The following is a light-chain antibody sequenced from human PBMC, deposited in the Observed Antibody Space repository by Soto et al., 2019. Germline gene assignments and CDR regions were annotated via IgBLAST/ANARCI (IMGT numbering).Light chain of an antibody. CDR3: TSYTIASPYV. Sequence: QSSLTQPGSMTGSTGQSITSSCTGTSSDIGRYNFVSWYQHHPGKASKLIIYEATKRPSGVSYRFSGSKSGNTASLTISGLQAEDEADYYCTSYTIASPYVFGTGTKVTVL. J-gene: IGLJ1*01. V-gene: IGLV2-14*01. CDR1: SSDIGRYNF. CDR2: EAT.